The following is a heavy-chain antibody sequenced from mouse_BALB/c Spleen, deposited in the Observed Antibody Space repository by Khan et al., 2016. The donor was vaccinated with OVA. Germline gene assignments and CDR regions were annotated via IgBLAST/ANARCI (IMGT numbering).Heavy chain of an antibody. CDR3: GRDGAYYRNDGWFAY. V-gene: IGHV1-4*01. CDR1: GYTFTSYT. CDR2: INPSNGYT. J-gene: IGHJ3*01. Sequence: VQLQQSGAELARPGASVKMSCKASGYTFTSYTIHWIKLRPGQGLEWIGYINPSNGYTNSNQKFKDKATLTADKSSTTAYMKLRSLPSDASAVYKWGRDGAYYRNDGWFAYWGQGTLVTVSA. D-gene: IGHD2-14*01.